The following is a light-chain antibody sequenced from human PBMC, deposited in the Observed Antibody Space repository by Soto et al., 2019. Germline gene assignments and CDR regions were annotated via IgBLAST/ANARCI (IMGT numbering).Light chain of an antibody. Sequence: QSALTQPASVSGSPGQSITISCTGTSSDVGGYDYVSWYQQHPGKAPKLMIYDVSNRPSGVSNRFSGSKSANTASLTISGLQAEDEAEYYCSSYTSISTLVFGTGTKVTV. CDR3: SSYTSISTLV. V-gene: IGLV2-14*03. J-gene: IGLJ1*01. CDR2: DVS. CDR1: SSDVGGYDY.